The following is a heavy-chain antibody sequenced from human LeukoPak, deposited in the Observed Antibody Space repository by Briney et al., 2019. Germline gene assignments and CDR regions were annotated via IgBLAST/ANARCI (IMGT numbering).Heavy chain of an antibody. J-gene: IGHJ4*02. CDR1: GGSISSSSYY. D-gene: IGHD6-13*01. CDR2: IYYSGST. V-gene: IGHV4-39*07. CDR3: ARDVVAAPGTWDY. Sequence: PSETLSLTCTVSGGSISSSSYYWGWIRQPPGKGLEWIESIYYSGSTYYNPSLKSRVTISVDTSKNQFSLKLSSVTAADTAVYSCARDVVAAPGTWDYWGQGTLVTVSS.